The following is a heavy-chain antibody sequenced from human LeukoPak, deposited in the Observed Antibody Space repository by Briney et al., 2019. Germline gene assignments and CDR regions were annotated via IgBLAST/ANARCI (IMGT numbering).Heavy chain of an antibody. CDR3: AKPVAGPYFYYYNGMDV. J-gene: IGHJ6*02. CDR2: IVGSGSTT. CDR1: GFMFNSYA. D-gene: IGHD6-19*01. V-gene: IGHV3-23*01. Sequence: GLSLRLSCAASGFMFNSYAMSWVRQAPGKGLEWVSAIVGSGSTTYYADSVKGRFTISRDNFKNTLYLQMNSLRVEDMAVYYCAKPVAGPYFYYYNGMDVWGQGTTVTVSS.